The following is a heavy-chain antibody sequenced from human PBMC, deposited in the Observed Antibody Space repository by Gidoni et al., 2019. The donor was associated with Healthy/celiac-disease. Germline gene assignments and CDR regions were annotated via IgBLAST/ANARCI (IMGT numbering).Heavy chain of an antibody. CDR3: ARDTLRGYSGYEWVRLDY. Sequence: QVQLVQSGAEVKKPGASVKVSCKASGYTFTSYYMHWVRQAPGQGLEWMGIINPSGGSTSYAQKFQGRVTMTRDTSTSTVYMELSSLRSEDTAVYYCARDTLRGYSGYEWVRLDYWGQGTLVTVSS. CDR2: INPSGGST. J-gene: IGHJ4*02. D-gene: IGHD5-12*01. V-gene: IGHV1-46*01. CDR1: GYTFTSYY.